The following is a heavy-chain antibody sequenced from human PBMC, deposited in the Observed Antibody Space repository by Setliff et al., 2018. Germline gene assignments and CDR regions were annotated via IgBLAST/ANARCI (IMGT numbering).Heavy chain of an antibody. Sequence: PGGSLRLSCTASGLSYSNCWVSWVRQAPGKGLEWLASINPHASEKYYVDSVKGRFTISRDDAKNSLSLQMNSLRGEDTAVYYCARDPIGPFLCYMDGWGKGTTVTVSS. V-gene: IGHV3-7*01. CDR1: GLSYSNCW. D-gene: IGHD3-16*01. J-gene: IGHJ6*03. CDR2: INPHASEK. CDR3: ARDPIGPFLCYMDG.